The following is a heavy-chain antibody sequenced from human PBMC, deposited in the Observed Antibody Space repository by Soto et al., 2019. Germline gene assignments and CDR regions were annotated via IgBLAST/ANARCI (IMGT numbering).Heavy chain of an antibody. J-gene: IGHJ4*02. D-gene: IGHD2-2*01. Sequence: GASVKVSCKASGYTFTSYYMHWVRQAPGQGLEWMGIINPSGGSTSYAQKFQGRVTMTRDTSTSTVYMELSSLRSEDTAVYYCARGGIVVVPDPAYFDYWGQGTLVTVSS. CDR2: INPSGGST. CDR1: GYTFTSYY. V-gene: IGHV1-46*03. CDR3: ARGGIVVVPDPAYFDY.